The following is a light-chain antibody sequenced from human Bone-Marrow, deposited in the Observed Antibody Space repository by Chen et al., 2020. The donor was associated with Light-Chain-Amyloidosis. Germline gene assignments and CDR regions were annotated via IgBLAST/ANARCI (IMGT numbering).Light chain of an antibody. Sequence: EIVLTQSPGTLSLSPGDRATLSCRASQSVGSSYLAWYQQKPGQAPSLLIYGASNRATGIPDRFSGSGSGTDFTLTISRLEPEDFAVYYCQKYGRSLAFGGGAKVEIK. CDR1: QSVGSSY. J-gene: IGKJ4*01. CDR2: GAS. V-gene: IGKV3-20*01. CDR3: QKYGRSLA.